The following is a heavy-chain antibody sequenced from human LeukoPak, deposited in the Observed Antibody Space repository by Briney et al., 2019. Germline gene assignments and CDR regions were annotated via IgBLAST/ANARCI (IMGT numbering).Heavy chain of an antibody. V-gene: IGHV3-43*02. D-gene: IGHD3-9*01. CDR2: ISGDGGST. J-gene: IGHJ3*02. Sequence: GGSLRLSCAASGFTFDDYAMHWVRQAPWKGLEWVSLISGDGGSTYYADSVKGRFTISRDNSKNSLYLQMNSLRTEDTALYYCAKDKDILRYFDWLHAFDIWGQGTMVTVSS. CDR3: AKDKDILRYFDWLHAFDI. CDR1: GFTFDDYA.